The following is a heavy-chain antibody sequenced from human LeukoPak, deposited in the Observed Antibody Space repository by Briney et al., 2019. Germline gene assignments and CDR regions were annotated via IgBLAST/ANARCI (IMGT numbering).Heavy chain of an antibody. Sequence: GGSLRLSCAASGFTFSSYAMSWVRQAPGKGLEWVSAISGSGGSTYYADSVKGRFTISRDNSKNTLYLQMNSLRAGDTAVYYCATTPYSSSWYSAKYYFDYWGQGTLVTVSS. CDR3: ATTPYSSSWYSAKYYFDY. CDR2: ISGSGGST. CDR1: GFTFSSYA. J-gene: IGHJ4*02. D-gene: IGHD6-13*01. V-gene: IGHV3-23*01.